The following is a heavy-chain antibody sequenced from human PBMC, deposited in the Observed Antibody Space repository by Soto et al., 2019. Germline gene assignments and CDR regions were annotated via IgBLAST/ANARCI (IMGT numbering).Heavy chain of an antibody. CDR3: AKDLVATIIENYYYGMDG. CDR1: GFTFSSYG. V-gene: IGHV3-30*18. J-gene: IGHJ6*02. Sequence: HPGGSLRLSCAASGFTFSSYGMHWVRQAPGKGLEWVAVISYDGSNKYYADSVKGRFTISRDNSKNTLYLQMNSLRAEDTAVYYCAKDLVATIIENYYYGMDGWGQGTTVTVAS. CDR2: ISYDGSNK. D-gene: IGHD5-12*01.